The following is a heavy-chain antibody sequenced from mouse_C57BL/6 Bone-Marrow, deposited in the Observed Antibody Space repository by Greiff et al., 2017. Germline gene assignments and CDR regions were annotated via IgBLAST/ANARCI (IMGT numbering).Heavy chain of an antibody. J-gene: IGHJ2*01. CDR3: FPFTTVVFDY. CDR2: IDPSDSYT. V-gene: IGHV1-50*01. D-gene: IGHD1-1*01. CDR1: GYTFTSYW. Sequence: QVQLQQPGAELVKPGASVKLSCKASGYTFTSYWMQWVKQRPGQGLEWIGEIDPSDSYTNYNQKFKGKATLTVDTSSSTAYMQLSSLTSEDSAVYYCFPFTTVVFDYWGQGTTLTVSS.